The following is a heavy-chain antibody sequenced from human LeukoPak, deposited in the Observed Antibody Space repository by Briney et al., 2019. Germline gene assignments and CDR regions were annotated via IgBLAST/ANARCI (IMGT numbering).Heavy chain of an antibody. D-gene: IGHD2-15*01. Sequence: KPSETLSLTCAVYGGSFSGYYWSWIRQPPGKGLEWIGEINHSGSTNYNPSLKSRVTISVDTSKNQLSLKLSSVTAADTAVYYCATLGYPLDYLGQGTLVTVST. CDR1: GGSFSGYY. J-gene: IGHJ4*02. CDR3: ATLGYPLDY. V-gene: IGHV4-34*01. CDR2: INHSGST.